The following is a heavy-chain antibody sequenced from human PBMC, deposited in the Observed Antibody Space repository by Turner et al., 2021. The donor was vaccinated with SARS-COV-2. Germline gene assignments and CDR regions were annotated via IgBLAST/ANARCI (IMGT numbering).Heavy chain of an antibody. V-gene: IGHV3-21*01. CDR3: ARDSFGYYDSSGYYLGGFDY. J-gene: IGHJ4*02. Sequence: EVQLVESGGGLVKPGGYLSLSCAASGFTFSSYSMNWVRQAPGKGLAWVSSISSSSRYIYYADAVKGRCTISRDNAKNSLYLQMNSLRAEDTAVYYCARDSFGYYDSSGYYLGGFDYWGQGTLVTVSS. CDR1: GFTFSSYS. CDR2: ISSSSRYI. D-gene: IGHD3-22*01.